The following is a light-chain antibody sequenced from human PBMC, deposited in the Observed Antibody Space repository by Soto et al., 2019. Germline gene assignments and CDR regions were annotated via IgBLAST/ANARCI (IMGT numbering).Light chain of an antibody. Sequence: EIVLTQSPATLSVSPGERATLSCRTSQTISDNLAWYQQRLGQAPRLLIYGASTRATGVPARFSGGGSGTEFTLTISSLQSEDFAVYYCQQYNNWRTFGQGTKVDIK. V-gene: IGKV3-15*01. J-gene: IGKJ1*01. CDR2: GAS. CDR1: QTISDN. CDR3: QQYNNWRT.